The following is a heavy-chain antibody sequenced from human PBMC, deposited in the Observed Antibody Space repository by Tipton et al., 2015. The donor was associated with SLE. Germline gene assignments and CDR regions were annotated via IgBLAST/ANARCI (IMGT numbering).Heavy chain of an antibody. CDR1: GGSISSHY. J-gene: IGHJ6*03. V-gene: IGHV4-59*11. CDR3: ARGLSSLDYVWGSYRSYYYYYMDV. CDR2: IYYSGST. Sequence: TLSLTCTVSGGSISSHYWSWIRQPPGKGLEWIGYIYYSGSTYYNPSLKSRVTISVDTSKNQFSLKLSSVTAADTAVYYCARGLSSLDYVWGSYRSYYYYYMDVWGKGTTVTVSS. D-gene: IGHD3-16*02.